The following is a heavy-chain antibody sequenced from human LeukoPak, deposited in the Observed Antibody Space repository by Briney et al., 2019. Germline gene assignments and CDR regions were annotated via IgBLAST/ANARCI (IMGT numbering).Heavy chain of an antibody. V-gene: IGHV3-7*03. D-gene: IGHD1-1*01. CDR2: TNKDGSEK. CDR1: GFTFTDYW. J-gene: IGHJ1*01. Sequence: GGSLRLSCEASGFTFTDYWMTWARQATGKGLEWVANTNKDGSEKWYVDSVKGRFTISRDNAKNSLYLQMNSLKAGDTALYYCVRDGNDGLNDWEYWGQGALVTVSS. CDR3: VRDGNDGLNDWEY.